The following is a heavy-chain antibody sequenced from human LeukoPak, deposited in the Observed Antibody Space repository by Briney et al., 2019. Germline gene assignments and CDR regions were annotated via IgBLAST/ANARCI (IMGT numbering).Heavy chain of an antibody. Sequence: ASVKVSCKASGYTFTGYYMHWVRQAPGQGLEWMGWINPNSGGTNYAQKFQGGVTMTRDTSISTAYMELSRLRSDDTAVYYCARRRSGDYDSSGYSDYWGQGTLVTVSS. CDR3: ARRRSGDYDSSGYSDY. D-gene: IGHD3-22*01. J-gene: IGHJ4*02. CDR1: GYTFTGYY. V-gene: IGHV1-2*02. CDR2: INPNSGGT.